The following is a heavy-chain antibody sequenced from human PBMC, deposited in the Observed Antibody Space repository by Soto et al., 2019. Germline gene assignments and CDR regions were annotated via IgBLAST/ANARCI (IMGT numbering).Heavy chain of an antibody. Sequence: ASVKVSCKASGGTFSSYAISWVRQAPGQGLEWMGGIIPIFGTANYAQKFQGRVTITADESTSTAYMELSSLRSEDTAVYYCAREGYYYDSSGDLTFDIWGQGTMVTVSS. D-gene: IGHD3-22*01. CDR3: AREGYYYDSSGDLTFDI. J-gene: IGHJ3*02. CDR2: IIPIFGTA. CDR1: GGTFSSYA. V-gene: IGHV1-69*13.